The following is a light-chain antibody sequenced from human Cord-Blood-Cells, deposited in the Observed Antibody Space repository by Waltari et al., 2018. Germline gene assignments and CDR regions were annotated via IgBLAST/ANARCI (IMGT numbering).Light chain of an antibody. CDR2: GAS. CDR3: QQYGSSPPLT. CDR1: QSVSSSY. V-gene: IGKV3-20*01. Sequence: EIVLTQSPGTRSLSPGERATLPCRASQSVSSSYLAWYQQKPGQAPRLLIYGASSRATGIPDRFSGSGSGTDFTLTISRLEPEDFAVYYCQQYGSSPPLTFGGGTKVEIK. J-gene: IGKJ4*01.